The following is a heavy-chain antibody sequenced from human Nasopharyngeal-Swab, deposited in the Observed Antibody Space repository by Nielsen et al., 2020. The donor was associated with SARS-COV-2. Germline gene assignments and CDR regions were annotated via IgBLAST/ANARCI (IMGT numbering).Heavy chain of an antibody. Sequence: SLKISCTASGFTFDEYTMHWVRQAPGKGLEWVSGIRWNSDYIGYTDSVKGRFVISRDNAKNSLYLQMNSLRPEDTALYFCTRAKDTSGYDAFGIWGQGTVVTVSS. D-gene: IGHD3-22*01. CDR3: TRAKDTSGYDAFGI. CDR2: IRWNSDYI. CDR1: GFTFDEYT. J-gene: IGHJ3*02. V-gene: IGHV3-9*01.